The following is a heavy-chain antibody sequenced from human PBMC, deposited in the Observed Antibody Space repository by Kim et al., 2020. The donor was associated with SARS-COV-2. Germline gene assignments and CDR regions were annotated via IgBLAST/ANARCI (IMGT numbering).Heavy chain of an antibody. CDR2: INHSGST. J-gene: IGHJ1*01. D-gene: IGHD4-17*01. CDR1: GGSFSGYY. Sequence: SETLSLTCAVYGGSFSGYYWSWIRQPPGKGLEWIGEINHSGSTNYNPSLKSRVTISVDTSKNQFSLKLSSVTAADTAVYYCARSLRVTTKYFQHWGQGTLVTVSS. CDR3: ARSLRVTTKYFQH. V-gene: IGHV4-34*01.